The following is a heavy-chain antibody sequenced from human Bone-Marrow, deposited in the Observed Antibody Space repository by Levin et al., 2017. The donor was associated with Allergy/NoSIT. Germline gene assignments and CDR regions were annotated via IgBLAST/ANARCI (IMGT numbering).Heavy chain of an antibody. J-gene: IGHJ6*02. CDR3: AREGKDYDFWSGSRDAMDV. D-gene: IGHD3-3*01. V-gene: IGHV1-69*06. CDR1: GGTFSTFG. Sequence: SVKVSCKTSGGTFSTFGISWVRQAPGQGLEWMGGVIPFFDRTNYAQKFQARVTINADKSTSTVYMELTNLRSEDTAVYYCAREGKDYDFWSGSRDAMDVWGQGTTVTVSS. CDR2: VIPFFDRT.